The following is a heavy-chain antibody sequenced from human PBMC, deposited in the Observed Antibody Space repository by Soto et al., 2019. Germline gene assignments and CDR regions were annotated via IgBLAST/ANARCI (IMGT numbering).Heavy chain of an antibody. CDR1: GFTFSDHF. J-gene: IGHJ3*01. CDR2: MTPSGSSR. Sequence: GGSLSLSCAASGFTFSDHFMSWIRQAPGKGLEWISYMTPSGSSRSYADSVKGRFTISRDNAKNSLYLQMNSLRGDDTAVYYCARELSGNYFTFDLWSQGTMVTVSS. V-gene: IGHV3-11*01. D-gene: IGHD1-26*01. CDR3: ARELSGNYFTFDL.